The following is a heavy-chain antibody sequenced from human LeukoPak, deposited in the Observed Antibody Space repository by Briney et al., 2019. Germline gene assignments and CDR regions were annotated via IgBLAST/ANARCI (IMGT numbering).Heavy chain of an antibody. Sequence: GGSLRLSCAASGFTFSNYGMSWVPRAPGQGLEWVANIKQEGSDTYYVDSVKGRFSISTDNAKKSLYLQMNSLRAEDTAVYYCTRDGGSSGGSDGFDICGQGAMVTVSS. J-gene: IGHJ3*02. V-gene: IGHV3-7*01. CDR1: GFTFSNYG. CDR3: TRDGGSSGGSDGFDI. CDR2: IKQEGSDT. D-gene: IGHD1-26*01.